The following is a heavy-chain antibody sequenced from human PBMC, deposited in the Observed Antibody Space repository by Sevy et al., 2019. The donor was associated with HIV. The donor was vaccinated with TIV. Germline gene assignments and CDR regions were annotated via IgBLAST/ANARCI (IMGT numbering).Heavy chain of an antibody. V-gene: IGHV3-74*01. CDR1: GFTFSSYW. Sequence: GGSLRLSCAASGFTFSSYWMHWVRQAPGKGLVWVSRINSDGSSTSYADSVKGRFTISRDNAKNTLYLQMNSLRAEDTAVYYCAREAPGIAAAGTGDYWGQGTLVTVSS. J-gene: IGHJ4*02. CDR3: AREAPGIAAAGTGDY. CDR2: INSDGSST. D-gene: IGHD6-13*01.